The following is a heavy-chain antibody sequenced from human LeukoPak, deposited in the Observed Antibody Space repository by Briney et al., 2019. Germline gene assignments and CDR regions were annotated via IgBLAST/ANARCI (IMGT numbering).Heavy chain of an antibody. CDR2: INHSGST. CDR1: GGSFSGYY. D-gene: IGHD5-18*01. J-gene: IGHJ4*02. V-gene: IGHV4-34*01. Sequence: PSETLSLTCAVYGGSFSGYYWSWIRQPPGKGLEWIGEINHSGSTNYNPSLKSRVTISVDTSKNQFSLKLSSVTAADTAVYYCARVPGVYGYSSIDCWGQGTLVTVSS. CDR3: ARVPGVYGYSSIDC.